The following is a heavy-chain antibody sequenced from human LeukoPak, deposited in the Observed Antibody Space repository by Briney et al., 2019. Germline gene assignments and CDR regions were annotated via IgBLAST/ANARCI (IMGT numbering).Heavy chain of an antibody. CDR3: AKDNSYGYSRGSIGDY. Sequence: GGSLRLSCEASGLTFNKYWMTWVRQAPGKGLEWVAVISYDGSNKYYADSVKGRFTISRDNSKNTLYLQMNSLRAEDTAVYYCAKDNSYGYSRGSIGDYWGQGTLVTVSS. J-gene: IGHJ4*02. V-gene: IGHV3-30*18. CDR1: GLTFNKYW. D-gene: IGHD5-18*01. CDR2: ISYDGSNK.